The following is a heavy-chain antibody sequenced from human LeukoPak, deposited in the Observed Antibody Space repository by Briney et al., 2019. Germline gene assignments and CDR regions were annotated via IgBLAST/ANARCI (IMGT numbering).Heavy chain of an antibody. CDR2: ISGSGGST. V-gene: IGHV3-23*01. D-gene: IGHD3-10*01. J-gene: IGHJ5*02. Sequence: PGGSLRLSCAASGFTFSSYGMSWVRQAPGKGLEWVSAISGSGGSTYYADSVKGRFTISRDNSKNTLYLQMNSLRAEDTAVYYCARPLLWFGEFRRSIWFDPWGQGTLVTVSS. CDR1: GFTFSSYG. CDR3: ARPLLWFGEFRRSIWFDP.